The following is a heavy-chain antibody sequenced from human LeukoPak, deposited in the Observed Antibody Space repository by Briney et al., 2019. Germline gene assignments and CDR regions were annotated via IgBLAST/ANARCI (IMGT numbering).Heavy chain of an antibody. Sequence: SETLSLTCTVSGGSISSSSYYWGWIRQPPGKGLEWIGSIYYSGSTYYNPSLKSRVTISVDTSKNQFSLKLSSVTAADTAVYYCARLWTSRFFDPRGLNDFWSGYPFAFDIWGQGTMVTVSS. CDR2: IYYSGST. D-gene: IGHD3-3*01. V-gene: IGHV4-39*01. CDR3: ARLWTSRFFDPRGLNDFWSGYPFAFDI. CDR1: GGSISSSSYY. J-gene: IGHJ3*02.